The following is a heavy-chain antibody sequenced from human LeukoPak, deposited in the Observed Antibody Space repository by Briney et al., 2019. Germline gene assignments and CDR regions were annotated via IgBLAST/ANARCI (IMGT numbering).Heavy chain of an antibody. Sequence: GGSLRLSCAVSGFTVNDYAMCWVRQSPGRGLEWVALIRDDGSDTYHADSVKGRFTISRDNSKNTVFLRMNSLRGEDSAIYYCAKSDGHGTGYGFHIWGQGTMVTVSS. CDR3: AKSDGHGTGYGFHI. D-gene: IGHD6-19*01. CDR1: GFTVNDYA. CDR2: IRDDGSDT. V-gene: IGHV3-30*02. J-gene: IGHJ3*02.